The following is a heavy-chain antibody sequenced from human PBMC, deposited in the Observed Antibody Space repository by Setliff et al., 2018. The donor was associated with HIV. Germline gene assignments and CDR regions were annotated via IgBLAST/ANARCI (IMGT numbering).Heavy chain of an antibody. CDR2: INWNGSSV. J-gene: IGHJ4*02. CDR1: GFIFDDYG. CDR3: AGSRGYFVQAD. V-gene: IGHV3-20*04. Sequence: GESLRLSCAASGFIFDDYGMNWVRQAPGKGLEWVSGINWNGSSVGYVDSVKGRFTISRDNINNFLYLQMNSLRAEDTAVYYCAGSRGYFVQADWGQGTLVTVSS. D-gene: IGHD1-1*01.